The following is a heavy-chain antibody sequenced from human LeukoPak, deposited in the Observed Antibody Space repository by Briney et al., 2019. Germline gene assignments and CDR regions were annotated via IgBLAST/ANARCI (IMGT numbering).Heavy chain of an antibody. CDR1: GFTFSSYG. CDR3: AKDLAGATTWDYFDY. V-gene: IGHV3-33*06. D-gene: IGHD1-26*01. Sequence: GGSLRLSCAASGFTFSSYGMHWVRQAPGKGLEWVAVIWYDGSNKYYEDSVKGRFTISRDNSKNTLYLQMNSLRAEDTAVYYCAKDLAGATTWDYFDYWGQGTLVTVSS. J-gene: IGHJ4*02. CDR2: IWYDGSNK.